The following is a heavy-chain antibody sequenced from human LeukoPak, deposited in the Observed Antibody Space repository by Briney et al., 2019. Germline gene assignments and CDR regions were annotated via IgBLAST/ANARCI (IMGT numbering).Heavy chain of an antibody. V-gene: IGHV1-46*01. D-gene: IGHD3-9*01. J-gene: IGHJ3*02. CDR1: GYTFTSYY. CDR3: ARDGYYDILTGYFSYAFDI. Sequence: ASVKVSCKASGYTFTSYYMHWVRQAPGQGLEWMGIINPSGGSTSYAQKFQGRVTMTRDTSTSTVYMELSSLRSEDTAVYYCARDGYYDILTGYFSYAFDIWGQGTMVTVSS. CDR2: INPSGGST.